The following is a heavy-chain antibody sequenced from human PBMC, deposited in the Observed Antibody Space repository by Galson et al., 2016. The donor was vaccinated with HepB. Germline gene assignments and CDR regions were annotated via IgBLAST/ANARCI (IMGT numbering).Heavy chain of an antibody. D-gene: IGHD2-21*02. V-gene: IGHV4-59*01. CDR2: IYKTGTT. Sequence: SETLSLTCNVSGGSISSYFWSWIRQPPGKGLEWIGSIYKTGTTNYSPSLNSRVTLSVDTSKNQNSLKLGSVTTADTAIYYCARGVTGTPYFDFWGQGALVTVSS. J-gene: IGHJ4*02. CDR3: ARGVTGTPYFDF. CDR1: GGSISSYF.